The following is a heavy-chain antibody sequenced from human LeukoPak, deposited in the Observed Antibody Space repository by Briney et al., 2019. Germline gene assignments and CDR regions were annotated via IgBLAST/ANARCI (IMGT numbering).Heavy chain of an antibody. J-gene: IGHJ4*02. CDR2: VSGSGGST. CDR3: AKPRAVGVNAFFDY. Sequence: QTGGSLRLSCAASGFTFSSYAMRWARQAPRKGVEWVSSVSGSGGSTYYADSVKGRSTISRDNSKNTLYLQMNSLRAEDTAVYYCAKPRAVGVNAFFDYWGQGTLVTASS. CDR1: GFTFSSYA. V-gene: IGHV3-23*01.